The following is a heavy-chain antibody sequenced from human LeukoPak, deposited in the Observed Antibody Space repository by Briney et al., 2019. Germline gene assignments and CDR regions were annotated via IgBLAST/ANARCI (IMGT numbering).Heavy chain of an antibody. D-gene: IGHD3-22*01. CDR1: GGSISGYY. CDR2: MDYTGSS. Sequence: PSETLSLTCTVSGGSISGYYWSWIRQAPGKGLEWIGFMDYTGSSNYNPSLKSRVAISLDTSKNQFSLKLSSVTAADTAVYYCASAGLIEPFAYWGQGTLVTVSS. J-gene: IGHJ4*02. V-gene: IGHV4-59*08. CDR3: ASAGLIEPFAY.